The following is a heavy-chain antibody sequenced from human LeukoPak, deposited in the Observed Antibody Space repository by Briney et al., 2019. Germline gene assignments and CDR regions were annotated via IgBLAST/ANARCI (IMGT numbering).Heavy chain of an antibody. Sequence: GGSLRLSCAASGFTFSSYSMNWVRQAPGKGLEWVSYISSSSSTIYYADSVKGRFTISRDNAKNSLYLQMNSLRAEDTAVYYCASMSGIAAAKDDYWGQGTLVTVSS. CDR1: GFTFSSYS. V-gene: IGHV3-48*04. J-gene: IGHJ4*02. D-gene: IGHD6-13*01. CDR2: ISSSSSTI. CDR3: ASMSGIAAAKDDY.